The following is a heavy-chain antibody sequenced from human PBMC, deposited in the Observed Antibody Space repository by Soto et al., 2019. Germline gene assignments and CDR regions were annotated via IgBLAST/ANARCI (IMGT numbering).Heavy chain of an antibody. CDR2: INPASGST. V-gene: IGHV1-46*01. CDR1: GYTFTHYY. Sequence: QVQLVQSGAEVKKPGASVKLSCRTSGYTFTHYYIHWVRQAPGQGLEWLGIINPASGSTNYAQDFQGRVSLTMATSTTTVYMDLSGLRAEDTAIFYCARDLAAGDDWGQGTLVTVSS. D-gene: IGHD6-13*01. CDR3: ARDLAAGDD. J-gene: IGHJ4*02.